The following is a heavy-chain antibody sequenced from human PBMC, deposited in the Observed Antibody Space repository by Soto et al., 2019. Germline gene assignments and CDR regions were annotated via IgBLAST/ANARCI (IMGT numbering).Heavy chain of an antibody. Sequence: GGSLRLSCVVSGFSFNKQVMHWARQAPGKGLEWVSTIAHYRSKTYSADSAKVRFTISSYNSKNSLSLQMSSLRPDDTAFYYCARGLGIVGLADWGQGTQVTVSS. CDR3: ARGLGIVGLAD. V-gene: IGHV3-30*19. CDR1: GFSFNKQV. CDR2: IAHYRSKT. D-gene: IGHD3-22*01. J-gene: IGHJ4*02.